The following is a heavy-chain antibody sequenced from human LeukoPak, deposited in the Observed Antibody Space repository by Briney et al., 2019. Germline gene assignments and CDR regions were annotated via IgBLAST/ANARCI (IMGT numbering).Heavy chain of an antibody. Sequence: PLASVKVSCKASGYTFSSYDISWVRQAPGQGLEWMGWISAYNGNTNYAQKLQGRVTMTTDTSTSTAYMELRSLTSDDTAVYYCARALYGNDRVSFTEFDFWGQGTLVTVSS. CDR1: GYTFSSYD. CDR3: ARALYGNDRVSFTEFDF. V-gene: IGHV1-18*01. CDR2: ISAYNGNT. J-gene: IGHJ4*02. D-gene: IGHD1-1*01.